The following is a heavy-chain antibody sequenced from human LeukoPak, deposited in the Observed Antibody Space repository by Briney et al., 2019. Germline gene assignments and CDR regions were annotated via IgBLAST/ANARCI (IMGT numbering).Heavy chain of an antibody. D-gene: IGHD2-8*01. J-gene: IGHJ4*02. CDR3: ARDPDCTNGVCHTGEIDY. V-gene: IGHV3-48*03. CDR2: ISSSGSSI. CDR1: GFTFSSYE. Sequence: GGSLTLSCAASGFTFSSYEMNWLRQAPGKGLEGVSYISSSGSSIYYAASVKGRFTISRDNARNSLYLQMNSLRAEDTAVYYCARDPDCTNGVCHTGEIDYWGEGTLVTVSS.